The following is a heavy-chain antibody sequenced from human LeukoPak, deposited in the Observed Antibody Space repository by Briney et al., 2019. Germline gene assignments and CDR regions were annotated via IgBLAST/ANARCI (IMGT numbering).Heavy chain of an antibody. CDR2: ISGSGGST. J-gene: IGHJ4*02. D-gene: IGHD6-19*01. CDR1: GFTFSSYA. CDR3: AKDPTEQWLVMIDY. Sequence: PGGSLRLSCAASGFTFSSYAMSWVRQAPGKGLEWVSAISGSGGSTYYADSVKGRFTISRDNSKNTLYLQVNSLRAEDTAVYYCAKDPTEQWLVMIDYWGQGTLVTVSS. V-gene: IGHV3-23*01.